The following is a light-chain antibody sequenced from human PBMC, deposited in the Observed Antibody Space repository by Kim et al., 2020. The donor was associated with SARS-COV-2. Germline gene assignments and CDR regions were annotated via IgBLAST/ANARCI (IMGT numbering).Light chain of an antibody. CDR3: QTWGTGSNWV. CDR1: SGNSSYA. V-gene: IGLV4-69*01. CDR2: LNSDGSH. Sequence: GKSTCARSSGNSSYAIGWHQQQPEKGPRYLMKLNSDGSHSKGDGIPDRFSGSSSGAERYLTISSLQSEDEADYYCQTWGTGSNWVFGGGTQLTVL. J-gene: IGLJ3*02.